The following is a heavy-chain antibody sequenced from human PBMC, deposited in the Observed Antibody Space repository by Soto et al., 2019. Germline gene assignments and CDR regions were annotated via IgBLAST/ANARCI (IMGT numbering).Heavy chain of an antibody. CDR1: GGSIRGSSYS. CDR2: IYDTEST. J-gene: IGHJ4*02. V-gene: IGHV4-30-2*01. CDR3: ARTWELIKFDY. Sequence: QLQLQESGSGLVKPSQTLSLTCAVSGGSIRGSSYSWSWIRQPPGKGLEWIGYIYDTESTYYNPSLKSRVTISVDTSKNQFSLNVNSVTAADTAVYYCARTWELIKFDYWGQGTRVTVSS. D-gene: IGHD1-26*01.